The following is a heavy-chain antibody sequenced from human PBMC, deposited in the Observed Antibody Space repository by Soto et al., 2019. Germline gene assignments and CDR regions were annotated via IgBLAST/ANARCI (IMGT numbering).Heavy chain of an antibody. CDR3: AHRDLRSRGYCSSTSCRATYYYYGMDV. D-gene: IGHD2-2*01. Sequence: SVKVSCKASGGTFSSYAISWVRQAPGQGLEWMGGIIPIFGTANYAQKFQGRVTITADESTSTAYMELSSLRSEDTAVYYCAHRDLRSRGYCSSTSCRATYYYYGMDVWGQGTTVTVSS. V-gene: IGHV1-69*13. J-gene: IGHJ6*02. CDR2: IIPIFGTA. CDR1: GGTFSSYA.